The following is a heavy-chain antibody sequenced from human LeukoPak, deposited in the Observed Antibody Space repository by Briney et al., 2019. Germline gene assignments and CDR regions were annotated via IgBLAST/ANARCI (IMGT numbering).Heavy chain of an antibody. D-gene: IGHD3-22*01. V-gene: IGHV3-48*04. Sequence: GGSLRLSCAASGFTFSRYSMNWVRQAPGRGPEWLSYISFSGDSIYYADSVKGRFTISRDNAKDSLSLQMNSLRAEDTAVYYCARVTYYYDSSGYIPWGQGTLVTVSS. J-gene: IGHJ5*02. CDR3: ARVTYYYDSSGYIP. CDR2: ISFSGDSI. CDR1: GFTFSRYS.